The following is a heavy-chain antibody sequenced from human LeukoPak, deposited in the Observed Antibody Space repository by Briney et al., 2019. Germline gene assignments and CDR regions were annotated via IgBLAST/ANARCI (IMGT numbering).Heavy chain of an antibody. CDR3: ARAYYHASGGAFGMDV. V-gene: IGHV3-33*01. CDR1: GFTFSSYG. D-gene: IGHD3-10*01. J-gene: IGHJ6*02. CDR2: IWFDGNKK. Sequence: GGSLRLSCAASGFTFSSYGMHWVRQAPGKGLEWVALIWFDGNKKDYVDSAKGRFTISRDNSKKTLYLQMNSLRVEDTALYYCARAYYHASGGAFGMDVWGQGTTVTVSS.